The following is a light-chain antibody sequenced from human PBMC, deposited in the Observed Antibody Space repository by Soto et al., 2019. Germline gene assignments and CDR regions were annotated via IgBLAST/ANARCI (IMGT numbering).Light chain of an antibody. Sequence: EIVLTQSPATLSLSPGERVTLSCRASQSVSTYLAWYQQKTGQAPRLLIYDASIRAIGIPARFSGSGSGTDFTLTISSLEPEDFALYYCQQRSNWPLYTFGQGTKLEIK. CDR2: DAS. V-gene: IGKV3-11*01. J-gene: IGKJ2*01. CDR1: QSVSTY. CDR3: QQRSNWPLYT.